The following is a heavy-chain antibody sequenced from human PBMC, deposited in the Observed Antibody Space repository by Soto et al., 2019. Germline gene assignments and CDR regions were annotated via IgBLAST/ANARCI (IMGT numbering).Heavy chain of an antibody. CDR1: GFTFSSYA. CDR2: ISGGGVST. J-gene: IGHJ4*01. V-gene: IGHV3-23*01. Sequence: GSLRLSCAASGFTFSSYAMSWVLQSPGKGLEWVSAISGGGVSTYYSDSVKGRCTISRDSSKNTLYLQMNSLRAEDTALYYCAKGTDVIDYWGHGTLVTVSS. D-gene: IGHD1-1*01. CDR3: AKGTDVIDY.